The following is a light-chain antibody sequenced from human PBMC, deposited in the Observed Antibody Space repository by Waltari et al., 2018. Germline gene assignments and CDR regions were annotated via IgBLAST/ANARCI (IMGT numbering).Light chain of an antibody. Sequence: QPVLTHPPLTSGAPEKKVRIPCTGCRPNFGAGYEVHGYQQFPGTAPKLLIFGNTNRASGVPGRFSGSRSGTSASLAIAGLQSEDEAVYYCQSYDGSLSASVFGGGTKVTVL. CDR1: RPNFGAGYE. CDR2: GNT. V-gene: IGLV1-40*01. J-gene: IGLJ3*02. CDR3: QSYDGSLSASV.